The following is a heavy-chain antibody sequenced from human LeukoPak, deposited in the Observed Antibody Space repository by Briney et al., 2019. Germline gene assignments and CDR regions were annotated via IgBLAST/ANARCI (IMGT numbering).Heavy chain of an antibody. CDR2: INNNGGST. CDR3: VKGRGRDIFTGYSYAFDI. V-gene: IGHV3-64D*09. D-gene: IGHD3-9*01. Sequence: PGGSLRLSCSASGFTFSSYGMHWVRQAPGKGLEYVSAINNNGGSTYYADSVKGRFTISRDNSKNTLYLQMSSLRAEDTAVYYCVKGRGRDIFTGYSYAFDIWGQGTMVTVSS. J-gene: IGHJ3*02. CDR1: GFTFSSYG.